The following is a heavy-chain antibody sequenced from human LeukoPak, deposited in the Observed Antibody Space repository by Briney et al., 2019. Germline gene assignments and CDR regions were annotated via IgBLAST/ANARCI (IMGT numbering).Heavy chain of an antibody. J-gene: IGHJ4*02. Sequence: ASVKVSCKASGYTFTSYGISWMRQAPGQGLEWMGWISAYNGNTNYAQKLQGRVTMTTDTSTSTAYMELRSLRSDDTAVYYCARVQGVVAVAGNDYWGQGTLVTVSS. D-gene: IGHD6-19*01. CDR1: GYTFTSYG. CDR3: ARVQGVVAVAGNDY. V-gene: IGHV1-18*01. CDR2: ISAYNGNT.